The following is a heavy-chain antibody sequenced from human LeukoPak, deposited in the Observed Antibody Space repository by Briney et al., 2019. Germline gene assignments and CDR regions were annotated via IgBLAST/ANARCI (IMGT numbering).Heavy chain of an antibody. CDR3: AEATVTEVPTRGEYFQH. J-gene: IGHJ1*01. CDR1: GGTFSSYA. V-gene: IGHV1-69*04. Sequence: SVKVSCKASGGTFSSYAISWVRQPPGQGLEWVGRIIPILGIANYAQKFQGRVTITADKSTSTAYMELSSLRSEDTAVYYCAEATVTEVPTRGEYFQHWGQGTLVTVSS. D-gene: IGHD4-17*01. CDR2: IIPILGIA.